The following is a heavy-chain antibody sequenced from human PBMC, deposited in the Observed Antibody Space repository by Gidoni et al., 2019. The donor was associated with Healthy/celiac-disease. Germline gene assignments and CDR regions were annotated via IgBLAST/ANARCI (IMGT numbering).Heavy chain of an antibody. CDR1: GFTFSSYG. CDR3: AKDQWGQWLGSDY. Sequence: QVQLVESGGGVVQPGGSLRLSCAASGFTFSSYGMHWVRQAPGKGLEWVAFIRYDGSNKYYADSVKGRFTISRDNSKNTLYLQMNSLRAEDTAGYYCAKDQWGQWLGSDYWGQGTLVTVSS. D-gene: IGHD6-19*01. CDR2: IRYDGSNK. J-gene: IGHJ4*02. V-gene: IGHV3-30*02.